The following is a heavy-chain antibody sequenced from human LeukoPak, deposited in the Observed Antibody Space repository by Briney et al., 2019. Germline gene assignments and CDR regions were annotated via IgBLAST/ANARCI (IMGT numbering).Heavy chain of an antibody. CDR3: ARSPRGGPFDY. CDR1: GGTFSGYA. Sequence: ASVKVSCKASGGTFSGYAICWVRQAPGQGLEWMGGIIPIFGTANYAQKLQGRVTMTTDTSTSTAYMELRSLRSDDTAVYYCARSPRGGPFDYWGQGTLVTVSS. V-gene: IGHV1-69*05. CDR2: IIPIFGTA. J-gene: IGHJ4*02. D-gene: IGHD3-10*01.